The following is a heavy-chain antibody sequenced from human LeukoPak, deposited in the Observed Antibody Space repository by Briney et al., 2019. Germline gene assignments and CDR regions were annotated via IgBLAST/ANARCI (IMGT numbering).Heavy chain of an antibody. CDR2: ISSSGSTI. J-gene: IGHJ6*03. CDR3: ARVGYSYGYYYYYMDV. V-gene: IGHV3-48*04. CDR1: VVTFSSYS. Sequence: PGGSLRLSCAASVVTFSSYSMNWVRQAPGKGLEWVSYISSSGSTIYYADSVKGRFTISRDNAKNSLYLQMNSLRAEDTAVYYCARVGYSYGYYYYYMDVWGKGTTVTVSS. D-gene: IGHD5-18*01.